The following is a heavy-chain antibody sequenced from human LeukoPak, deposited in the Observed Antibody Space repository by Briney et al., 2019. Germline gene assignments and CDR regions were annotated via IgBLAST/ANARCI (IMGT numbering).Heavy chain of an antibody. CDR1: GFTFSSYA. CDR2: ISYDGSNK. J-gene: IGHJ6*02. CDR3: ARERVAAYYGMDV. Sequence: GRSLRRSCAASGFTFSSYAMHWVRQAPGKGLEWVTCISYDGSNKYYADPVKGRFTISRDNSKNTLFLQMNSLRAEDTAVYYCARERVAAYYGMDVWGQGTTVTVSS. D-gene: IGHD2-15*01. V-gene: IGHV3-30-3*01.